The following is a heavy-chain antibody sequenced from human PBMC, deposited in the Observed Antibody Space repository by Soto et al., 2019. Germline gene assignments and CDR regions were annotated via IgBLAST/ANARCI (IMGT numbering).Heavy chain of an antibody. CDR3: ARHNYGSGSTYFDY. V-gene: IGHV4-59*08. D-gene: IGHD3-10*01. CDR2: IYYSGST. J-gene: IGHJ4*02. Sequence: SETLSLTCTVSGGSISSYYWSWIRQPSGKGLEWIGYIYYSGSTNYNPSLKSRVTISVDTSKNQFSLKLNSMTAADTAVYYCARHNYGSGSTYFDYWGQGTLVTVSS. CDR1: GGSISSYY.